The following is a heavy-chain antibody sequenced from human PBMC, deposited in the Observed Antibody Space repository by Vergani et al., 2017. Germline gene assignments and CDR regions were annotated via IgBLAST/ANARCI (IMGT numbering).Heavy chain of an antibody. J-gene: IGHJ6*03. CDR1: GFTFSSYS. CDR3: ARVVGDELLYRNYYYYYYMDV. Sequence: DVDLVESGGGFVQPGGSLRLSCAASGFTFSSYSMNWVRQAPGKGLEWVSYISSSSSTIYYADSVKGRFTISRDNAKNSLYLQMNSLRAEDTAVYYCARVVGDELLYRNYYYYYYMDVWGKGTTVTVSS. CDR2: ISSSSSTI. V-gene: IGHV3-48*01. D-gene: IGHD2-2*02.